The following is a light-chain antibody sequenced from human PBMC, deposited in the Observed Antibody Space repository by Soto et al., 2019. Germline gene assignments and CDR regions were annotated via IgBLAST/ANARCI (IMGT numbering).Light chain of an antibody. Sequence: EIVLTQSPGTLSLSPGERATLSCRASQTISTGLAWYQQKPGQSPRLVIWGASDRATGIPARSSGSGSGTDFTLTISSLEPEDFAVYYCQQRSALPVTFGQGTKLEIK. V-gene: IGKV3-11*01. J-gene: IGKJ2*01. CDR3: QQRSALPVT. CDR1: QTISTG. CDR2: GAS.